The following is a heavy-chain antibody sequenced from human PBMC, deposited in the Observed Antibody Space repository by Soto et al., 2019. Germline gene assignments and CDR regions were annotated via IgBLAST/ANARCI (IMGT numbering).Heavy chain of an antibody. CDR1: GGSISSSSYY. CDR2: IYYSGST. CDR3: ARGSSWSYNWFDP. V-gene: IGHV4-39*01. D-gene: IGHD6-13*01. J-gene: IGHJ5*02. Sequence: QLQLQESGPGLVKPSETLSLTCTVSGGSISSSSYYWGWIRQPPGKGLEWIGSIYYSGSTYYNPSLKSRVTISVDTSKNQFSLKLSSVTAADTAVYYCARGSSWSYNWFDPWGQGTLVTVSS.